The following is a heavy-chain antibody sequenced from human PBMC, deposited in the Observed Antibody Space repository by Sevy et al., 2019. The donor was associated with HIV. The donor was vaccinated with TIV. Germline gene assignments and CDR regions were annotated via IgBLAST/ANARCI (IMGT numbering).Heavy chain of an antibody. V-gene: IGHV6-1*01. CDR1: GDGVSSRGTV. J-gene: IGHJ4*02. D-gene: IGHD1-1*01. Sequence: KQSQTLSLTCAISGDGVSSRGTVWNWIRQSPSRGLEWLGRTYYRSKWWNIYALSVKSRISINPDTSKNQVSLHLNSVTPDDTAVYYCARDGGANWDGRPSGTVFDYWGQGTLVTVSS. CDR3: ARDGGANWDGRPSGTVFDY. CDR2: TYYRSKWWN.